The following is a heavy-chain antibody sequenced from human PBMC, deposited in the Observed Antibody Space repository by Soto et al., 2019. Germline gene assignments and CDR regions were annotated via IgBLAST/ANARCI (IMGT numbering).Heavy chain of an antibody. D-gene: IGHD3-9*01. CDR1: GFTFDDYA. CDR2: ISWNSGSI. CDR3: AKAYYDILTGYVDY. V-gene: IGHV3-9*01. J-gene: IGHJ4*02. Sequence: EVQLVESGGGLVQPGRSLRLSCAASGFTFDDYAMHWVRQAPGKGLEWVSGISWNSGSIGYADSVKGRFTISRDNAKNSLYLQMNSLRAEDTALYYCAKAYYDILTGYVDYWGQGTLVTVSS.